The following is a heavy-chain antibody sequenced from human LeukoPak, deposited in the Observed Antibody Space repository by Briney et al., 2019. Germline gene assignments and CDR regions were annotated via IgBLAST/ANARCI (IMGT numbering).Heavy chain of an antibody. CDR2: INAGNGNT. V-gene: IGHV1-3*01. D-gene: IGHD3-3*01. CDR1: GYTFTSYA. Sequence: ASVKVSCKASGYTFTSYAMHWVRQAPGQRLEWMGWINAGNGNTEYSQKFQGGVTITRDTSASTAYMELSSLRSEDTAVYYCARRYYDFWSGYFMDVWGQGTTVTVSS. CDR3: ARRYYDFWSGYFMDV. J-gene: IGHJ6*02.